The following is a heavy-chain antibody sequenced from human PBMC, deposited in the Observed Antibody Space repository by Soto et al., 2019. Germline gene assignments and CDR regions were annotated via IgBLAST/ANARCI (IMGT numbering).Heavy chain of an antibody. CDR3: ARRYSGYDLDY. D-gene: IGHD5-12*01. J-gene: IGHJ4*02. Sequence: SETMSLTCAVYGGSFSGYYWSRIRQPPGKGLEWIGEINHSGSTNYNPSLKSRVTISVDTSKNQFSLKLSSVTAADTAVYYCARRYSGYDLDYWGQGTLVTVSS. CDR1: GGSFSGYY. CDR2: INHSGST. V-gene: IGHV4-34*01.